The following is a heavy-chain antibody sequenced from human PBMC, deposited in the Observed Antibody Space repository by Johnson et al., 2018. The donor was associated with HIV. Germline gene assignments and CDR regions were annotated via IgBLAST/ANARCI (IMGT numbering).Heavy chain of an antibody. CDR3: AKDQGLAIRTYYYDSSAPSGAFDI. CDR2: IYWNGGSI. CDR1: GFSFDDYG. V-gene: IGHV3-20*04. D-gene: IGHD3-22*01. Sequence: MLLVESGGGVVRPGGSLRLSCAASGFSFDDYGLSWVRQAPGKGLEWVSGIYWNGGSIGYADSVKGRFTTSRDNAKNSLYLQMNSLRAEDTALYYCAKDQGLAIRTYYYDSSAPSGAFDIWGQGTMVTVSS. J-gene: IGHJ3*02.